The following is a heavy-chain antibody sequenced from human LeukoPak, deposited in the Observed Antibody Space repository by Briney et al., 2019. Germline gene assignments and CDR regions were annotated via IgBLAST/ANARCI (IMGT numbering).Heavy chain of an antibody. Sequence: PGRSLRLSCAASGFTFSSYGMHWVRQAPGKGLEWVPVISYDGSNKYYADSVKGRFTISRDNSKNTLYLQMNSLRAEDTAVYYCARDWVDGYYYYGMDVWGKGTTVTVSS. CDR2: ISYDGSNK. D-gene: IGHD5-12*01. CDR3: ARDWVDGYYYYGMDV. J-gene: IGHJ6*04. CDR1: GFTFSSYG. V-gene: IGHV3-30*03.